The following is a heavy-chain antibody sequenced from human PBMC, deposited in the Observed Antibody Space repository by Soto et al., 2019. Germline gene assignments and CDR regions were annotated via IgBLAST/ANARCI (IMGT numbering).Heavy chain of an antibody. V-gene: IGHV4-61*01. J-gene: IGHJ4*02. CDR1: GGSVSRDSNF. D-gene: IGHD4-4*01. Sequence: SETLSLTCTVSGGSVSRDSNFWSWIRQPPGKGLEWIGYIYYSGPTRYNPSLESRVTISIDSSKDQVSLNLTSVTAADTAVYYCARGYSHYAHWGRGTLVTVSS. CDR2: IYYSGPT. CDR3: ARGYSHYAH.